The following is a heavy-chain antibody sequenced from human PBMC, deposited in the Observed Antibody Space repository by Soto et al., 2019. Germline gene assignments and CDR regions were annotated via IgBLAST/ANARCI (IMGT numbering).Heavy chain of an antibody. CDR3: ARDDYGGKSWYDP. Sequence: ASVKVSCKASGYTFTGYYMHWVRQAPGQGLEWMGWINPNSGGTNYAQKFQGWVTMTRDTSISTAYMELSRLRSDDTAVYYCARDDYGGKSWYDPWGQGTLVTVSS. CDR1: GYTFTGYY. V-gene: IGHV1-2*04. J-gene: IGHJ5*02. D-gene: IGHD4-17*01. CDR2: INPNSGGT.